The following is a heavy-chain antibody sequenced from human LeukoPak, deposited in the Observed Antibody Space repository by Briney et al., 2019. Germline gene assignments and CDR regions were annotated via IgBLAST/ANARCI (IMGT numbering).Heavy chain of an antibody. Sequence: GASVKVSYKPSGYTFTGYYMLWVRQAPGQGLEWMGWINPNSGGTNYAQKFQGRVTMTRDTTISTAYMELSRLRSDDTAVYYCARDSYGDYTRAFDIWGQGTMVTVSS. D-gene: IGHD4-17*01. CDR1: GYTFTGYY. CDR3: ARDSYGDYTRAFDI. V-gene: IGHV1-2*02. CDR2: INPNSGGT. J-gene: IGHJ3*02.